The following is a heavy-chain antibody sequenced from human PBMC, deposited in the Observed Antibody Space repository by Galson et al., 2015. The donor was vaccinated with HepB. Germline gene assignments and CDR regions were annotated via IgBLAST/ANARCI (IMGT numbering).Heavy chain of an antibody. J-gene: IGHJ4*02. Sequence: QSGAEVKKPGASVKVSCKASGYTFTKYAMNWVRQAPGQGLEWMGWISTNTGNPTYAPDFTGRFVFSLDTSVSTTYLQISSLKAEDTAVYYCARDFFDSSSDYWGQGTLVTVSS. CDR2: ISTNTGNP. V-gene: IGHV7-4-1*02. CDR1: GYTFTKYA. D-gene: IGHD3-22*01. CDR3: ARDFFDSSSDY.